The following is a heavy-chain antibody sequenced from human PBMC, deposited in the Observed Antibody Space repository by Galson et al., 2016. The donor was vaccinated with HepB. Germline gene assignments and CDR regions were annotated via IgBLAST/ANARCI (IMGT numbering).Heavy chain of an antibody. D-gene: IGHD3-9*01. V-gene: IGHV3-30*18. J-gene: IGHJ3*02. CDR3: VKDQGVLRQFDWLTYDAFDM. Sequence: SLRLSCAASGFTFSKYALHWVRQAPGKGLEWVAVISTNGINEKYEDSVKGRFTVSRDNSKNTVDLQMNSLRPEDTAVYYCVKDQGVLRQFDWLTYDAFDMWGQGTMVTVSS. CDR1: GFTFSKYA. CDR2: ISTNGINE.